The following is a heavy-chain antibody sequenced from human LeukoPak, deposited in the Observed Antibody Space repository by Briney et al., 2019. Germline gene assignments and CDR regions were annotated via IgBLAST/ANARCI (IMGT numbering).Heavy chain of an antibody. CDR1: GGSISSYY. V-gene: IGHV4-4*07. J-gene: IGHJ3*02. CDR2: IYTSGST. CDR3: ARPREQWLGNDAFDI. D-gene: IGHD6-19*01. Sequence: KPSETLSLTCTVSGGSISSYYWSWIRQPAGKGLEWIGRIYTSGSTNYNPSLKSRVTMSVDTSKNQFSLKLSSVTAADTAVYYCARPREQWLGNDAFDIWGQGTMVTVSS.